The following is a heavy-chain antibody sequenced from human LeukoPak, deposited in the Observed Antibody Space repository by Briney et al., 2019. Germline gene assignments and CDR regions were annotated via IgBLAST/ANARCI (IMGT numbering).Heavy chain of an antibody. V-gene: IGHV4-34*01. Sequence: SETLSLTCAVYGGSFSGYYWSWIRQPPGKGLEWIGEINHSGSTNYNPSLKSRVTISVDTSKNQFSLKLSSVTAADTAVYYCARASRTYGGIDYWGQGTLVTVSS. CDR3: ARASRTYGGIDY. CDR2: INHSGST. CDR1: GGSFSGYY. J-gene: IGHJ4*02. D-gene: IGHD4-23*01.